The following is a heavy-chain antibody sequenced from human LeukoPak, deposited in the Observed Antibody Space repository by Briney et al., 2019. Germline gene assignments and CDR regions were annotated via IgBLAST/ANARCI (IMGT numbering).Heavy chain of an antibody. CDR1: GGTFSSYA. J-gene: IGHJ4*02. Sequence: GSSVKVSFKASGGTFSSYAISWVRQAPGQGLEWMAGIIPIFGTANYAQKFQGRVTITTDESTSTAYMELSSLRSEDTAVYYCARGRRGVVVPAATIDYWGQGTLVTVSS. V-gene: IGHV1-69*05. D-gene: IGHD2-2*01. CDR3: ARGRRGVVVPAATIDY. CDR2: IIPIFGTA.